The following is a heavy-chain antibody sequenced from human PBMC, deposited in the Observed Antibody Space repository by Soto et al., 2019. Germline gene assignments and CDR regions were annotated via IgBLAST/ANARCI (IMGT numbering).Heavy chain of an antibody. D-gene: IGHD3-9*01. CDR3: ATALPGDILTGYYLDY. V-gene: IGHV4-30-4*01. J-gene: IGHJ4*02. CDR1: GGSISSGDYY. CDR2: IYYSGST. Sequence: QVQLQESGPGLVKPSQTLSLTCTVSGGSISSGDYYWSWIRQPPGKGLEWIGYIYYSGSTYYNPSLKSRVTISVDTSKNQFSLKLSSVTAADTAVYYCATALPGDILTGYYLDYWGQGTLVTVSS.